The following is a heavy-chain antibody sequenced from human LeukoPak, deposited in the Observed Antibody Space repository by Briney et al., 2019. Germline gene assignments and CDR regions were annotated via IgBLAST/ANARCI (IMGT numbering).Heavy chain of an antibody. V-gene: IGHV4-30-4*01. CDR1: GGSISSGDYY. CDR3: ARRTVIVVVPAAIGWFDP. CDR2: IYYSGRT. Sequence: SETLSLTCTVSGGSISSGDYYWSWIRPRPGKGLEWIGYIYYSGRTYYNPYLKRRVTISVDTSKNQFSLKLSSVTAADTAVYYCARRTVIVVVPAAIGWFDPWGQGTLVSVST. D-gene: IGHD2-2*01. J-gene: IGHJ5*02.